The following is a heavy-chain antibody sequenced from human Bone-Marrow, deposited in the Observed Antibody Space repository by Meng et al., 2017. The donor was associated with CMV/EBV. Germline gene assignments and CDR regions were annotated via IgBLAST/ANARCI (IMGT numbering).Heavy chain of an antibody. Sequence: GGSLRLSCAASGFTFSSYDMNWVRQAPGKGLEWVSSISRSGSFIYYADSVKGRFTISRDNAKNSLYLQMNSLRAEDTAMYYCARSCSSTSCYSPVDIWGQGTMVTVSS. CDR1: GFTFSSYD. J-gene: IGHJ3*02. CDR3: ARSCSSTSCYSPVDI. D-gene: IGHD2-2*01. CDR2: ISRSGSFI. V-gene: IGHV3-21*01.